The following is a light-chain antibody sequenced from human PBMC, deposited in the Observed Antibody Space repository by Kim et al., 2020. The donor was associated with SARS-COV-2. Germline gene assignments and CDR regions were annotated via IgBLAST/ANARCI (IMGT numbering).Light chain of an antibody. V-gene: IGLV1-47*01. J-gene: IGLJ3*02. CDR3: ATWDDSLSGWV. Sequence: QSVLTQPPSASGTPGQRVTISCSGSSSNVGTNYVYWFQHLQGTAPKLLIYRNSPRPSGVPDRFSGSKSGTSASLAISGLRSEDEADYYCATWDDSLSGWVFGGGTQLTVL. CDR2: RNS. CDR1: SSNVGTNY.